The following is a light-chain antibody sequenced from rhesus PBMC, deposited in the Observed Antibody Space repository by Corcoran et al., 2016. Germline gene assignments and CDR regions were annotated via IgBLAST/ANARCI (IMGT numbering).Light chain of an antibody. CDR3: QQSSNLWT. V-gene: IGKV3-24*04. CDR1: QSVGSY. Sequence: ETVVTQSPATLSLSPGESATLSCRASQSVGSYLAWYQQKPGQAPRLLIYGASSRTTGIPDRFSCSGSGTDFPLTISSLEPEDVGLYYCQQSSNLWTFGQGTKVEI. J-gene: IGKJ1*01. CDR2: GAS.